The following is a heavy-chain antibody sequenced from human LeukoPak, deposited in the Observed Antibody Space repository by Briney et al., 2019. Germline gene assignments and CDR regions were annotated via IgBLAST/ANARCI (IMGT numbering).Heavy chain of an antibody. CDR2: IRSSSSYI. J-gene: IGHJ4*02. D-gene: IGHD6-13*01. CDR1: GFSFSSYT. V-gene: IGHV3-21*01. CDR3: ARGPQGYSSSWFDY. Sequence: GGSLRLSCAASGFSFSSYTMNWVRQAPGKGLEWVSSIRSSSSYIYYADSLKGRFTISRDNAKNSLYLQMNSLRAEDTAVYYCARGPQGYSSSWFDYWGQGTLVTVSS.